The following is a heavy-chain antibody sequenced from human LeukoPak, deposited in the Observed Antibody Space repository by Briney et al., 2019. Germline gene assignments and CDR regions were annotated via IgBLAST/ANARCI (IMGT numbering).Heavy chain of an antibody. Sequence: GGSLRLSCAASGFTFSSYAMHWVRQAPGKGLEWVANIKQDGSEKYYVDSVKGRFTISRDNAKNSLYLQMNSLRAEDTAVYYCAREEMVVAATSYYYYYYMDVWGKGTTVTVSS. CDR3: AREEMVVAATSYYYYYYMDV. J-gene: IGHJ6*03. CDR2: IKQDGSEK. CDR1: GFTFSSYA. D-gene: IGHD2-15*01. V-gene: IGHV3-7*01.